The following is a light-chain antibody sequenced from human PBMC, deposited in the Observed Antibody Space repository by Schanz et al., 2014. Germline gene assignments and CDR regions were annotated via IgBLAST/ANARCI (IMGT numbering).Light chain of an antibody. CDR3: QQYDRSPPT. Sequence: VLTQSPGTLSLFPGERATLSCRTSQSVVNNYLAWYQQKPGQAPRLLIYGASSRATGIPDRFSGSGSGTDFTLTIDRLEPEDFAVYYCQQYDRSPPTFGQGTRVEIK. J-gene: IGKJ1*01. CDR2: GAS. CDR1: QSVVNNY. V-gene: IGKV3-20*01.